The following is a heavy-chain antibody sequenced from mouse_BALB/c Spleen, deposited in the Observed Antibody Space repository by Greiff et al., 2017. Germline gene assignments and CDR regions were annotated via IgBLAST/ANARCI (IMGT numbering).Heavy chain of an antibody. D-gene: IGHD2-3*01. Sequence: QVQLQQSGPELVKPGASVRISCKASGYTFTSYYIHWVKQRPGQGLEWIGWIYPGNVNTKYNEKFKGKATLTADKSSSTAYMQLSSLTSEDSAVYFCARGMDPSFYAMDYWGQGTSVTVSS. V-gene: IGHV1S56*01. CDR1: GYTFTSYY. J-gene: IGHJ4*01. CDR2: IYPGNVNT. CDR3: ARGMDPSFYAMDY.